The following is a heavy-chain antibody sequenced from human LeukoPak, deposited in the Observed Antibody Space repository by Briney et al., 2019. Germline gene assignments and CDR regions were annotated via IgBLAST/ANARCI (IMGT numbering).Heavy chain of an antibody. Sequence: GGSLRLSCAASGLCFNTYNMNWVRHAPGKGLEWVSYISSSSSTIYYADSVKGRFTISRDNAKNSLYLQMNSLRVEDTAMYYCARDVAVAGTAGTNWFDPWGQGTPVTVSS. V-gene: IGHV3-48*01. CDR3: ARDVAVAGTAGTNWFDP. CDR1: GLCFNTYN. J-gene: IGHJ5*02. D-gene: IGHD6-19*01. CDR2: ISSSSSTI.